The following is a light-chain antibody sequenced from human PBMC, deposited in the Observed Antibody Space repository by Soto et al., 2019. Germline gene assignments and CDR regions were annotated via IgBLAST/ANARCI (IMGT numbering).Light chain of an antibody. CDR2: DVS. J-gene: IGLJ2*01. CDR1: SSDIGGYNY. CDR3: SSYGASSTL. Sequence: QSALTQPASVSGSPGQSITIPCTGTSSDIGGYNYVSWYQQHPGKAPKLMIFDVSYRPSGISDRFSGSKSGNTASLTISGLQPEDEADYYCSSYGASSTLFGRGTKLTVL. V-gene: IGLV2-14*03.